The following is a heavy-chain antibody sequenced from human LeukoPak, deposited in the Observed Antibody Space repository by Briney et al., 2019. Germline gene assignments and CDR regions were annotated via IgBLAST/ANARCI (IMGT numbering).Heavy chain of an antibody. J-gene: IGHJ4*02. CDR3: ARGPQGVTRPEY. CDR1: GGSISSSSYY. D-gene: IGHD4-17*01. V-gene: IGHV4-39*01. CDR2: IYYSGST. Sequence: PSETLSLTCTVSGGSISSSSYYWGWIRQPPGKGLEWIGIIYYSGSTYYNPSLKSRVTISVDTSKNQFSLKLSSVTAADTAVYYCARGPQGVTRPEYWGQGTLVTVSS.